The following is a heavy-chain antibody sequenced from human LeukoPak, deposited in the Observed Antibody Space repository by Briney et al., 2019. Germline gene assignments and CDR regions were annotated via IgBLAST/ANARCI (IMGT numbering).Heavy chain of an antibody. CDR2: ISGDGGST. Sequence: GGSLRLSCAASGFTFGDYAMHWVRHAPGKGLEWVSLISGDGGSTYYADSVKGRFTISRDNSKNSLYLQMNSLRTEDTALYYCAKDLGNSGWEFFDYWGQGTLVTVSS. CDR1: GFTFGDYA. J-gene: IGHJ4*02. CDR3: AKDLGNSGWEFFDY. D-gene: IGHD6-19*01. V-gene: IGHV3-43*02.